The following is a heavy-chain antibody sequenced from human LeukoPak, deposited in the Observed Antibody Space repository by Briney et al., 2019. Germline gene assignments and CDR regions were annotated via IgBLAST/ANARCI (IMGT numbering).Heavy chain of an antibody. Sequence: GGSLRLSCVASGFTFSTYSMNWVRQAPGKGLEWVSFISTSSNYIYYADSVKGRFTISRDNAKNSLYLQMNSLRAEDTAVYYCARVYYGSGSLHYYYYYMDVWGKGTTVTISS. J-gene: IGHJ6*03. CDR2: ISTSSNYI. CDR3: ARVYYGSGSLHYYYYYMDV. D-gene: IGHD3-10*01. CDR1: GFTFSTYS. V-gene: IGHV3-21*01.